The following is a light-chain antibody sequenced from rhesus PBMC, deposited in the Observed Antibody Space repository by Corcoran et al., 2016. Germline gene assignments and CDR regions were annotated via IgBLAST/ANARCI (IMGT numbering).Light chain of an antibody. J-gene: IGKJ2*01. Sequence: DIQMTQSPSSLSASVGDRVTITCRASQGISNWLAWYQQKPGKAPKLLLYRASNLETGVPTRFSGSGSGTDFTLTISRLQSEDIATYYGQQHENSPYSFGQGTKVEIK. CDR3: QQHENSPYS. CDR1: QGISNW. CDR2: RAS. V-gene: IGKV1-69*01.